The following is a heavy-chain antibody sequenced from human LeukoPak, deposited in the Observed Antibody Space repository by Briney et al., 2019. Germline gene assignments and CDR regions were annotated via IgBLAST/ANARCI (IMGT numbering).Heavy chain of an antibody. CDR2: INAGNGNT. CDR3: ARTDNWFDP. CDR1: GYTFTSYA. J-gene: IGHJ5*02. Sequence: GASVKVSCKASGYTFTSYAMHWVRQAPGQRLEWMGWINAGNGNTKYTQKFQGRVTMTRDTSISTAYMELSNLKSEDTAVYYCARTDNWFDPWGQGTLVIVSS. V-gene: IGHV1-3*01.